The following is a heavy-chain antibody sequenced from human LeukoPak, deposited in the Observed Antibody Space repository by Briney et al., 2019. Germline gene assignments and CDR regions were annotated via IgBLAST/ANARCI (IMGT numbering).Heavy chain of an antibody. D-gene: IGHD6-6*01. Sequence: AEGSLRLSCAASGFTFSSYGIHWVRQAPGKGLEWVAFILYDGSNKYYADSVKGRFTISRDNSKNTLYLQMDSLRADDTAVYYCAKDRIAVRPGWFDPWGQGTLVTVSS. J-gene: IGHJ5*02. CDR1: GFTFSSYG. CDR3: AKDRIAVRPGWFDP. CDR2: ILYDGSNK. V-gene: IGHV3-30*02.